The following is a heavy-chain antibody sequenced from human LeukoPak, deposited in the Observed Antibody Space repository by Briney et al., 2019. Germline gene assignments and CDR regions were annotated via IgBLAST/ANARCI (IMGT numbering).Heavy chain of an antibody. D-gene: IGHD3-22*01. CDR2: INWNGGST. J-gene: IGHJ4*02. V-gene: IGHV3-20*04. Sequence: GGSLRLSCAASGFTVSSNYMSWVRQAPGKGLEWVSGINWNGGSTGYADSVKGRFTISRDNAKNSLYLQMNSLRAEDTALYYCARAQDVGYYDSGDYGGPMYYFDYWGQGTLVTVSS. CDR1: GFTVSSNY. CDR3: ARAQDVGYYDSGDYGGPMYYFDY.